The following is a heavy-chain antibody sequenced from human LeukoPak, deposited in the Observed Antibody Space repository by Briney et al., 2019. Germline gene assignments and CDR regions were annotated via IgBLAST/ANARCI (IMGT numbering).Heavy chain of an antibody. J-gene: IGHJ4*02. D-gene: IGHD3-10*01. CDR1: GFTFSSYS. CDR2: ISYDGSNK. CDR3: ARDGSYYGSGSLLDY. V-gene: IGHV3-30-3*01. Sequence: PGGSLRLSCAASGFTFSSYSMHWVRQAPGKGLEWVAVISYDGSNKYYADSVKGRFTISRDNSKNTLYLQMNSLRAEDTAVYYCARDGSYYGSGSLLDYWGQGTLVTVSS.